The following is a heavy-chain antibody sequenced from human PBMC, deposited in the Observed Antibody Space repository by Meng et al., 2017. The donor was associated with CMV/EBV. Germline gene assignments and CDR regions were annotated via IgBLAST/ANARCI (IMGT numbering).Heavy chain of an antibody. CDR2: ILYDGSTQ. CDR1: GFRFNHYG. D-gene: IGHD3-22*01. J-gene: IGHJ3*02. V-gene: IGHV3-30*02. Sequence: GESLKISCAASGFRFNHYGIDWVRPTPGKGLEWVAFILYDGSTQYYADSVKGRFTISRDNSKNTLFLQMNSLRPEDTGVYYCAKVPHYSDGPRDTFNIWGQGTLVTVSS. CDR3: AKVPHYSDGPRDTFNI.